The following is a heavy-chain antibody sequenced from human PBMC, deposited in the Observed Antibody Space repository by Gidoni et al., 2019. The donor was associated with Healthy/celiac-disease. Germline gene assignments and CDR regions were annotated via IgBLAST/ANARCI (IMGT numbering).Heavy chain of an antibody. CDR1: GFTLSSYA. D-gene: IGHD3-22*01. Sequence: EVQLLESGGGLVQPGGSLRLSCAASGFTLSSYAMSWVRQAPGKGLEWVSAISGSGGSTYYADSVKGRFTISRDNSKNTLYLQMNSLRAEDTAVYYCAKDERWYYDSSRRLNWGQGTLVTVSS. V-gene: IGHV3-23*01. J-gene: IGHJ4*02. CDR3: AKDERWYYDSSRRLN. CDR2: ISGSGGST.